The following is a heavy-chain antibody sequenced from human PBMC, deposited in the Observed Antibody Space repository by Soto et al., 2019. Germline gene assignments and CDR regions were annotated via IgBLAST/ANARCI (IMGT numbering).Heavy chain of an antibody. CDR1: GFTFSSYS. J-gene: IGHJ6*02. V-gene: IGHV3-21*01. Sequence: GGSLRLSCAASGFTFSSYSMNWVRQAPGKGPEWVSSISSSSSYIYYADSVKGRFTISRDNAKNSLYLQMNSLRAEDTAVYYWARLKSFSRAYYYGMDVWGQGTTVTVSS. CDR3: ARLKSFSRAYYYGMDV. CDR2: ISSSSSYI. D-gene: IGHD6-13*01.